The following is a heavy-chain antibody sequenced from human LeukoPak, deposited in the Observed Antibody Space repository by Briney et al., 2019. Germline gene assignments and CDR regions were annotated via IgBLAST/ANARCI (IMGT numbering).Heavy chain of an antibody. V-gene: IGHV1-3*01. Sequence: ASVKVSCKTSGYTFTTYAIHWVRQAPGQRLEWMGLINADDGNTRYSQRFQGRVTITRDTSANTAYMELSSLRSEDTAVYYCARDLYGDYTYYFDYWGQGTLVTVSS. J-gene: IGHJ4*02. CDR2: INADDGNT. CDR1: GYTFTTYA. D-gene: IGHD4-17*01. CDR3: ARDLYGDYTYYFDY.